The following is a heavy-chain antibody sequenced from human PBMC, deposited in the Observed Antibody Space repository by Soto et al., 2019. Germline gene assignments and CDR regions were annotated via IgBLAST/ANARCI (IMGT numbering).Heavy chain of an antibody. CDR2: ISYDGSNK. D-gene: IGHD6-6*01. Sequence: SLRLSCAASGFTFSSYGMHWVRQAPGKGLEWVAVISYDGSNKYYADSVKGRFTISRDNSKNTLYLQMNSLRAEDTAVYYCAKESGSIAAPPTDYWGQGTLVTVSS. J-gene: IGHJ4*02. V-gene: IGHV3-30*18. CDR3: AKESGSIAAPPTDY. CDR1: GFTFSSYG.